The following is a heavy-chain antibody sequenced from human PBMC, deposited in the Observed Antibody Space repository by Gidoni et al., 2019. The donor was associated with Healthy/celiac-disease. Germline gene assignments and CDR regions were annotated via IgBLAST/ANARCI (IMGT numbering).Heavy chain of an antibody. V-gene: IGHV3-23*01. CDR1: GFTFSSYA. CDR2: MSGSGGST. D-gene: IGHD5-18*01. J-gene: IGHJ6*02. CDR3: AKGLWLEEPTGVRTPYYGMDV. Sequence: EVQLLESGGGLVQPGGSLRLSCAASGFTFSSYAMSWFRQAPGKGLEWVSAMSGSGGSTYYADSVKGRFTIARDNSKNTLYLKMNSLRAEDTAVYYCAKGLWLEEPTGVRTPYYGMDVWGQGTTVTVSS.